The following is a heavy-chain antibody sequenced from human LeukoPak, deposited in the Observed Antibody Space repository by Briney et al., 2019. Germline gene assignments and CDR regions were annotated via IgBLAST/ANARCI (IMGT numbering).Heavy chain of an antibody. Sequence: SETLSLTCAVYGGSFSGYYWSWIRQPPGKGLEWIGEIKHSGSTNYNPSLKSRVTISVDTSKNQFSLKLSSVTAADTAVYYCAREGRSSAAFDYWGQGTLVTVSS. CDR2: IKHSGST. CDR1: GGSFSGYY. J-gene: IGHJ4*02. V-gene: IGHV4-34*01. D-gene: IGHD2-15*01. CDR3: AREGRSSAAFDY.